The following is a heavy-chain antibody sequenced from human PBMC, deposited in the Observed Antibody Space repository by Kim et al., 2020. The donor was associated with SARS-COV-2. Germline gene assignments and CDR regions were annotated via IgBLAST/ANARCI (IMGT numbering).Heavy chain of an antibody. D-gene: IGHD3-9*01. J-gene: IGHJ5*02. CDR2: INTNTGNP. V-gene: IGHV7-4-1*02. CDR1: GYTFTSYA. CDR3: ALLVYDILTGYPNWFDP. Sequence: ASVKVSCKASGYTFTSYAMNWVRQAPGQGLEWRGWINTNTGNPTYAQGFTGRFVFSLDTSVSTAYLQISSLKAEDTAVYYCALLVYDILTGYPNWFDPWGQGTLVTVSS.